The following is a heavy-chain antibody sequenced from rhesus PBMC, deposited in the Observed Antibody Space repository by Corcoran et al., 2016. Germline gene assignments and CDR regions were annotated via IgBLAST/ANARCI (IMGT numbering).Heavy chain of an antibody. CDR1: GGSISSNY. Sequence: QLQLQESGPGLVKPSETLSLTCAVSGGSISSNYWSWIRQPPGKGLGWLGDITYSGSTSYTPSLKSRVTISRDTSKNQVSLKLSSVTAADTVVYYCARGRGSSYVDYWGQGVLVTVSS. CDR3: ARGRGSSYVDY. V-gene: IGHV4-122*02. CDR2: ITYSGST. D-gene: IGHD4-29*01. J-gene: IGHJ4*01.